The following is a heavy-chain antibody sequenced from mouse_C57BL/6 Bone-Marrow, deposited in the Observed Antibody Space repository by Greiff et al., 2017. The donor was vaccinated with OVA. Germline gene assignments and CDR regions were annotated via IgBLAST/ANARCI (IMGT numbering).Heavy chain of an antibody. CDR3: TGRGVYGGFAY. Sequence: EVNVVESGEGLVKPGGSLKLSCAASGFTFSSYAMSWVRQTPEQRLEWVAYISSGGDYIYYADTVKGRFTLSRDNARNTLYLQMSSLKSEDTAMDYCTGRGVYGGFAYWGQGTLVTVSA. D-gene: IGHD1-1*01. J-gene: IGHJ3*01. CDR2: ISSGGDYI. V-gene: IGHV5-9-1*02. CDR1: GFTFSSYA.